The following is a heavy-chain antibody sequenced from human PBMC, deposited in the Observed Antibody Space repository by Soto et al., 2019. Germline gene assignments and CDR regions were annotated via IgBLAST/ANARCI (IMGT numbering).Heavy chain of an antibody. CDR2: INGATGQT. D-gene: IGHD1-26*01. J-gene: IGHJ6*02. V-gene: IGHV1-3*01. CDR3: ATHARALGYYYGMDV. CDR1: GYTFSTYS. Sequence: GASVKVSCKASGYTFSTYSMHWVRQAPGHSLEWMGWINGATGQTRSSQRFQDRVTITRDTSASTAYMELSGLRSGDTAVYYCATHARALGYYYGMDVWGQGTTVTVSS.